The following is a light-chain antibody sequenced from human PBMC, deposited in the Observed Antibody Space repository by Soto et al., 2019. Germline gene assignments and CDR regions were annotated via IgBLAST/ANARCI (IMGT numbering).Light chain of an antibody. J-gene: IGLJ2*01. CDR3: ISYATSSTPVA. Sequence: QSALTQPASASGSPGQSITISCTGTSSDVGKSNYVSWYQQHPGKAPKVMIYDVSNRPSGVSNRFSGSKSGNTASLTISGLQAEDEADYYCISYATSSTPVAFGGGTKLTVL. CDR1: SSDVGKSNY. CDR2: DVS. V-gene: IGLV2-14*01.